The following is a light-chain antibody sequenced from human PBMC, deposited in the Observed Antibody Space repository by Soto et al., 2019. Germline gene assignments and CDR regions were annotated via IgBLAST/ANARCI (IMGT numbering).Light chain of an antibody. J-gene: IGLJ1*01. V-gene: IGLV2-14*01. CDR1: TSDIGTYSY. Sequence: QSALTQPASVSGSPGQSITISCTGTTSDIGTYSYVSWYQQHAGKAPKLIIYEVSHRPSGVSNRFSGSKSGSTASLTISGLQAEDEAHYCCSSTGISTLVFVTGTKVTV. CDR2: EVS. CDR3: CSSTGISTLV.